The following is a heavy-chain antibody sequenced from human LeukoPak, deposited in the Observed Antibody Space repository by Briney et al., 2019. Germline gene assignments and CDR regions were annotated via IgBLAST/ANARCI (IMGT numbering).Heavy chain of an antibody. Sequence: GGSLRLPCTASGFTFGDYAMSWVRQAPGKGLEWVGFIRSKAYGGTTEYAASVKGRFTISRDDSKSIAYLQMNSLKTEDTAVYYCTREHYGMDVWGQGTTVTVSS. CDR3: TREHYGMDV. V-gene: IGHV3-49*04. CDR1: GFTFGDYA. CDR2: IRSKAYGGTT. J-gene: IGHJ6*02.